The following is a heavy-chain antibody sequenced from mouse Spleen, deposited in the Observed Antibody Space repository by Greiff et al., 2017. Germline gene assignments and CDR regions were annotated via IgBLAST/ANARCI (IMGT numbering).Heavy chain of an antibody. J-gene: IGHJ3*01. Sequence: VQLQQPGAELVRPGASVKLSCKASGYTFTSYWINWVKQRPGQGLEWIGNIYPSDSYTNYNQKFKDKATLTVDKSSSTAYMQLSSPTSEDSAVYYCTRSDYSWFAYWGQGTLVTVSA. V-gene: IGHV1-69*02. D-gene: IGHD1-1*01. CDR3: TRSDYSWFAY. CDR2: IYPSDSYT. CDR1: GYTFTSYW.